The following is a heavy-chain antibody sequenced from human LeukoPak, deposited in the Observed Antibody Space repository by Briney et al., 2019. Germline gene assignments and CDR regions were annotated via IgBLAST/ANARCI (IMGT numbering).Heavy chain of an antibody. J-gene: IGHJ4*02. D-gene: IGHD3-9*01. Sequence: SETLSLTCAVYIGSFSGYDWTWIRQPPGQGLEWIGNIYFTGSTYYNPSLMRRVTISVDTSRNQCSLKLGSVTAADTAVYYCARAPTRSSDTVTGYLFDSWGQGTLVTVSS. V-gene: IGHV4-34*01. CDR3: ARAPTRSSDTVTGYLFDS. CDR1: IGSFSGYD. CDR2: IYFTGST.